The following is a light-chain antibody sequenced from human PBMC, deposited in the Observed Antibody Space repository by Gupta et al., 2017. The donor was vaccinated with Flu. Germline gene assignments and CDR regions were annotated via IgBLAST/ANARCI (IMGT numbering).Light chain of an antibody. V-gene: IGLV1-51*01. CDR1: SSNIGDSG. J-gene: IGLJ2*01. CDR3: GAWDNFLTAHVV. CDR2: DND. Sequence: QSMLTQPPSVSAAPGPKVTITCPGSSSNIGDSGVSWYQQHPRTAPKLLIYDNDKRASGIPDRFSGTKSGTSAALDISGLQTGDEAVYYCGAWDNFLTAHVVFGGGTKVTVL.